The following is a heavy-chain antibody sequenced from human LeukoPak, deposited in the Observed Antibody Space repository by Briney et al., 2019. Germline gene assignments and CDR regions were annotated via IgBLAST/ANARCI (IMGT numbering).Heavy chain of an antibody. V-gene: IGHV3-21*01. Sequence: GGSLRLSCAASGFTFSSYAMHWVRQAPGKGLEWVSSISSSSSYIYYADSVKGRFTISRDNAKNSLYLQMNSLRAEDTAVYYCARYSSSWTIFDYWGQGTLVTVSS. CDR2: ISSSSSYI. J-gene: IGHJ4*02. CDR1: GFTFSSYA. D-gene: IGHD6-13*01. CDR3: ARYSSSWTIFDY.